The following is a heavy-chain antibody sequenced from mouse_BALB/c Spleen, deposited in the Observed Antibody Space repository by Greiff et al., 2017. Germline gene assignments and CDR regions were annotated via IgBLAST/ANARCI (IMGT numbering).Heavy chain of an antibody. V-gene: IGHV1S137*01. CDR2: ISTYYGDA. Sequence: VKLQQSGAELVRPGVSVKISCKGSGYTFTDYAMHWVKQSHAKSLEWIGVISTYYGDASYNQKFKGKATMTVDKSSSTAYMELARLTSEDSAIYYCARLRDYAMDYWGQGTTLTVSS. CDR1: GYTFTDYA. D-gene: IGHD1-1*02. CDR3: ARLRDYAMDY. J-gene: IGHJ2*01.